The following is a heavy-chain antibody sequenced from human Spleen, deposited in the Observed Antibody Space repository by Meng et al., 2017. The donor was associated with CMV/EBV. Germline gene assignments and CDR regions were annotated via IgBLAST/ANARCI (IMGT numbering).Heavy chain of an antibody. J-gene: IGHJ6*02. CDR1: GIIFNTYG. CDR3: ARVWSEISPHYYGMDV. D-gene: IGHD2/OR15-2a*01. Sequence: GESLKISCAASGIIFNTYGIHWLRQAPGKGLEWLVFVWTDGSTIYKRDNVKGRFIVSRDNAKKSVYLQMNSLSADDTAVYYCARVWSEISPHYYGMDVWGQGTTVTVSS. CDR2: VWTDGSTI. V-gene: IGHV3-33*01.